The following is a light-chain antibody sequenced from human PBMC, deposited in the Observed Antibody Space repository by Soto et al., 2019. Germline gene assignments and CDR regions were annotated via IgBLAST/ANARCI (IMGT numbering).Light chain of an antibody. CDR2: GAS. J-gene: IGKJ2*01. CDR1: QSISSE. Sequence: EIVMTQSPATLSVSPGESATLSCRASQSISSELAWYQQKPGQPPRLLIYGASTRATGVPARFTGSGSGSDFTLTISVLQSEDFAVYYCHQGHNWPLTFGQGTRLEI. V-gene: IGKV3-15*01. CDR3: HQGHNWPLT.